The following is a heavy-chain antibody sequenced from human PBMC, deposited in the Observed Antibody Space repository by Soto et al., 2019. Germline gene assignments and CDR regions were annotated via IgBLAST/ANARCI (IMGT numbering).Heavy chain of an antibody. J-gene: IGHJ3*02. CDR2: IYYSGST. V-gene: IGHV4-31*03. CDR3: ARGYYDYIWGSYPRVPHPNDAFDI. D-gene: IGHD3-16*02. Sequence: QVQLQESGPGLVKPSQTLSLTCTVSGGSISSGGYYWSWIRQHPGKGLEWIGYIYYSGSTYYNPSLKSRITLSVDASKNHFSLRLSYVTAADTAVYYCARGYYDYIWGSYPRVPHPNDAFDIWGQGTMVTVPS. CDR1: GGSISSGGYY.